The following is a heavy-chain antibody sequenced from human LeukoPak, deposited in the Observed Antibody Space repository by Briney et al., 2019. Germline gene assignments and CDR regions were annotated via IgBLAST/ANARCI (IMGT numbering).Heavy chain of an antibody. V-gene: IGHV4-59*12. CDR2: IFYSGST. CDR1: SDSISDYY. D-gene: IGHD2-2*03. Sequence: PSETLSLTCTVSSDSISDYYWSWIRQSPGKGLEWIGNIFYSGSTYYSPSLKSRVTISLDTSRNQFSLKLNSVTAADTAVYCCAKSNGYGLIDIWGQGTMVTVSS. CDR3: AKSNGYGLIDI. J-gene: IGHJ3*02.